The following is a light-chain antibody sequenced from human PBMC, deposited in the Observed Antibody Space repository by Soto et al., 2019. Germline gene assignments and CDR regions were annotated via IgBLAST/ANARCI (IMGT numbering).Light chain of an antibody. CDR3: QQYNKWPPIT. Sequence: ILLSQYTNTVSVSPGERATLSCRSSQNVSSNLAWYQQRPGQAPRLLISGASARATGIPARFSGSGSGTEFTLTISSLQSEDFAVYYCQQYNKWPPITFGQGTRLEI. CDR1: QNVSSN. J-gene: IGKJ5*01. V-gene: IGKV3-15*01. CDR2: GAS.